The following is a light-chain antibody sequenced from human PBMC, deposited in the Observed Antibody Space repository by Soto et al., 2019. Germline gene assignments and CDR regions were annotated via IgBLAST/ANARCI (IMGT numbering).Light chain of an antibody. J-gene: IGKJ1*01. V-gene: IGKV1-5*01. CDR2: DAS. CDR3: QQYNSYS. Sequence: DIQMTQSPSTLSASVGDRVTITCRASQSISSWLAWYQQKPGKAPKLLIYDASSLESGVPSRFSGSGSGTEFTLTISSLQPDDFATYYCQQYNSYSVDQGTKVEIK. CDR1: QSISSW.